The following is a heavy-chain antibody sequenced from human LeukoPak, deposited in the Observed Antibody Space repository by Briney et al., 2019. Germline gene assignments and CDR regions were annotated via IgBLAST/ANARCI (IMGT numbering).Heavy chain of an antibody. D-gene: IGHD3-10*01. CDR1: GFTFSSYA. Sequence: PGGSLRLSCAASGFTFSSYAMSWVRQAPGKGLEWVSAISGSGGSTYYADSVKGRFTISRDNSKNTLYLRMNSLRAEDTAVYYCAKDRGILLRFGEFEGLTDYWGQGTLVTVSS. CDR2: ISGSGGST. V-gene: IGHV3-23*01. J-gene: IGHJ4*02. CDR3: AKDRGILLRFGEFEGLTDY.